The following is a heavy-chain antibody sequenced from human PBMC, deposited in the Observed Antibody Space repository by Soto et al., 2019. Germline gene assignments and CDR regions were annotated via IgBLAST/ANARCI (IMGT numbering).Heavy chain of an antibody. D-gene: IGHD3-10*01. CDR3: ARESITMVRGVIIDLYGMDV. J-gene: IGHJ6*02. Sequence: SETLSLTCTVSGGSISSGDYYWILIRQPPGKGLDWIGYIYYSGSTYYNPSLKSRVTISVDTSKNQFSLKLSSVTAADTAVYYCARESITMVRGVIIDLYGMDVWGQGTTVTVSS. V-gene: IGHV4-30-4*01. CDR2: IYYSGST. CDR1: GGSISSGDYY.